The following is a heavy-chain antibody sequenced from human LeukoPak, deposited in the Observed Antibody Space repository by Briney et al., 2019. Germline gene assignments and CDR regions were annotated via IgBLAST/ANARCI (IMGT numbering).Heavy chain of an antibody. V-gene: IGHV1-69*04. J-gene: IGHJ4*02. CDR3: AVRYDSDGYPFRPDF. CDR2: IIPTFAIA. Sequence: ASVKVSCKASGGTFTNYANSWVRQAPGQGLEWMERIIPTFAIADYAQKFQGRFTITADKSTSTAYMELSSLRSEDTAVYFCAVRYDSDGYPFRPDFWGQGTLATVSS. CDR1: GGTFTNYA. D-gene: IGHD3-22*01.